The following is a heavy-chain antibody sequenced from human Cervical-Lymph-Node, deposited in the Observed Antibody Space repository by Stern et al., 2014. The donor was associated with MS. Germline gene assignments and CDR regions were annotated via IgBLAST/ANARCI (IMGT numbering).Heavy chain of an antibody. D-gene: IGHD3-10*01. Sequence: QVQLVQSGAEVKKPGASVKVSCKTSGYTFTRYDIHWVRQAPGQGLEWMGLIVPGGGDTTYAQTWQGRVAMTRDTSATTVYMELSSLRSEDTAVYFCARSGLGGAVGSWGQGTLVTVSA. CDR2: IVPGGGDT. V-gene: IGHV1-46*04. CDR3: ARSGLGGAVGS. CDR1: GYTFTRYD. J-gene: IGHJ5*02.